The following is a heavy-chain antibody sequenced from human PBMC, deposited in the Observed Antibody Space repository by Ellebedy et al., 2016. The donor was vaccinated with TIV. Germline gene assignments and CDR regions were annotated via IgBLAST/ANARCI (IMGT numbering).Heavy chain of an antibody. D-gene: IGHD4-23*01. J-gene: IGHJ6*02. Sequence: AASVKVSCKASGGTFSSYAISWVRQAPGPGLEWMGRIIPILGIANYAQKFQGRVTITADKSTSTAYMELSSLRSEDTAVYYCARHLSPYGGKHYYYYGMDVWGQGTTVTVSS. CDR2: IIPILGIA. V-gene: IGHV1-69*04. CDR3: ARHLSPYGGKHYYYYGMDV. CDR1: GGTFSSYA.